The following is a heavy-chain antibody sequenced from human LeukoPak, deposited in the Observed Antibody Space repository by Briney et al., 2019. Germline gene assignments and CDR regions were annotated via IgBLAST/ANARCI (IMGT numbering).Heavy chain of an antibody. J-gene: IGHJ4*02. CDR3: ARTCGSGSYYNAGLDY. D-gene: IGHD3-10*01. V-gene: IGHV1-69*05. Sequence: ASVKVSCKASGGTFSSYAISWVRQAPGQGLEWMGGIIPIFGTANYAQKFQGRVTITTDESTSTAYMELSSLRSEDTAVYYCARTCGSGSYYNAGLDYWGQGTLVTVSS. CDR1: GGTFSSYA. CDR2: IIPIFGTA.